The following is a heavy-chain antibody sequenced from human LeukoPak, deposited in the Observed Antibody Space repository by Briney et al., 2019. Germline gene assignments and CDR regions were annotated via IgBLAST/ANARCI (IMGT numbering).Heavy chain of an antibody. CDR1: GFTFSSYT. CDR3: TRGGSSYYAGWSDP. CDR2: ISYDGSNK. V-gene: IGHV3-30*14. D-gene: IGHD3-10*01. J-gene: IGHJ5*02. Sequence: GGSLRLSCAASGFTFSSYTMLWVRQAPGKGLEWVAVISYDGSNKYYADSVKGRFTSSRDDARNSASLHMSSLRDDDTALYYCTRGGSSYYAGWSDPWGQGSLVTVSS.